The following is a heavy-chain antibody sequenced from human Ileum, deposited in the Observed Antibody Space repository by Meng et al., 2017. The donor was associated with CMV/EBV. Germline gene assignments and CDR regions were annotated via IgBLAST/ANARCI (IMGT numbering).Heavy chain of an antibody. CDR2: ISYSGNT. CDR1: GGPISSPPYF. J-gene: IGHJ4*02. Sequence: QLQLQESGPGLVKPSETLSLTCTVSGGPISSPPYFWGWIRQPPGKGLEWIATISYSGNTYYNPSLKSPVTISLDTSKNQFSLKLTSVTAADTAVYYCAREPPSGQQLDWGQGTLVTVPS. CDR3: AREPPSGQQLD. V-gene: IGHV4-39*07. D-gene: IGHD6-13*01.